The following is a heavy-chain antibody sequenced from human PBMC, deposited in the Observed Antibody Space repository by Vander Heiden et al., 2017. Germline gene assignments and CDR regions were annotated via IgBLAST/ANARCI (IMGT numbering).Heavy chain of an antibody. Sequence: QVQLVQSGAEVKKPGSSVKVSCKASGGTFRSYAISWVRQAPGQGLEWMGGIIPIFGTANYAQKFQGRVTITADESTSTAYMELSSLRSEDTAVYYCARDGYYYDSSGYYRNWYFDLWGRGTLVTVSS. D-gene: IGHD3-22*01. V-gene: IGHV1-69*01. CDR1: GGTFRSYA. J-gene: IGHJ2*01. CDR2: IIPIFGTA. CDR3: ARDGYYYDSSGYYRNWYFDL.